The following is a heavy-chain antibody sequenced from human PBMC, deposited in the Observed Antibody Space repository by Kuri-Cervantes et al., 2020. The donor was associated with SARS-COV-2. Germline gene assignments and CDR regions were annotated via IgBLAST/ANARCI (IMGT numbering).Heavy chain of an antibody. V-gene: IGHV3-23*01. D-gene: IGHD3-22*01. Sequence: GGSLRLSCSASGFTFSDFAMTWVRQAPGKGLEWVSSLTSTEGLAYYADSVRGRFTISRDNSRNILFLQMSSLRVEDSAVYDCAKALPLGHQSYYPMDVWGQGATVTVSS. CDR1: GFTFSDFA. J-gene: IGHJ6*02. CDR3: AKALPLGHQSYYPMDV. CDR2: LTSTEGLA.